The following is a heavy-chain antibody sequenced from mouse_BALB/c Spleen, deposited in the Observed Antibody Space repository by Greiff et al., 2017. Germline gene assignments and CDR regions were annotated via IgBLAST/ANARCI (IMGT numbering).Heavy chain of an antibody. D-gene: IGHD3-1*01. J-gene: IGHJ1*01. CDR3: ARRGGSHWYFDV. V-gene: IGHV8-12*01. CDR2: IYWDDDK. CDR1: GFSLSTSGMG. Sequence: QVTLKVCGPGILQPSQTLSLTCSFSGFSLSTSGMGVSWIRQPSGKGLEWLAHIYWDDDKRYNPSLKSRLTISKDTSSNQVFLKITSVDTADTATYYCARRGGSHWYFDVWGAGTTVTVSS.